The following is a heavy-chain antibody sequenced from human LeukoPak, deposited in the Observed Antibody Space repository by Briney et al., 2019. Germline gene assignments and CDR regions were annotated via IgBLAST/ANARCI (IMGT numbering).Heavy chain of an antibody. CDR3: AKLSQYYYDSSGYSCDY. D-gene: IGHD3-22*01. CDR2: ISGSGGST. V-gene: IGHV3-23*01. J-gene: IGHJ4*02. Sequence: QPARSLRRSCAASGFAVSSYARSWVRQAPRKGLEWVSAISGSGGSTNYADFVKGRFTITRENSKTTLYLQMNSLRADDTAVYYCAKLSQYYYDSSGYSCDYWGQGTLVTVSS. CDR1: GFAVSSYA.